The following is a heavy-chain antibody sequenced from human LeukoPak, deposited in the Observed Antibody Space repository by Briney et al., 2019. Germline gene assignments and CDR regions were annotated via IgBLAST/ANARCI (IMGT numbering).Heavy chain of an antibody. CDR1: GFNVSSNS. Sequence: GGSLRLSCAASGFNVSSNSMSWVRQAPGRGLEWVSFIYSGGSTSYTDSVKGRFTISRDTSKNTLYLQMNSLRVEDTAVYYCTRSYSGVLAHFDYWGQGTLVTVSS. CDR3: TRSYSGVLAHFDY. V-gene: IGHV3-66*01. D-gene: IGHD5-12*01. CDR2: IYSGGST. J-gene: IGHJ4*02.